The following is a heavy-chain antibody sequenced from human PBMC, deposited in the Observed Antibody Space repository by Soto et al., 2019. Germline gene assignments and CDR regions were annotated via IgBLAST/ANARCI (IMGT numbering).Heavy chain of an antibody. J-gene: IGHJ6*02. D-gene: IGHD6-19*01. CDR2: INPNSGGT. Sequence: ASVKVSCKASGYTFTGYYMHWVRQAPGQGLEWMGWINPNSGGTNYAQKFQGWVTMTRDTSISTAYMELSRLRSDDTAVYYCARVSSPSSKNSSSNYGMDVWGQGTTVTVSS. CDR1: GYTFTGYY. CDR3: ARVSSPSSKNSSSNYGMDV. V-gene: IGHV1-2*04.